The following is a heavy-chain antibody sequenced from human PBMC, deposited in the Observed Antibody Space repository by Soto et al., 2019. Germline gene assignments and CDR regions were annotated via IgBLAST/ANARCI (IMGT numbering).Heavy chain of an antibody. Sequence: SETLSLTCTVSGGSISSGGYYWSWIRQHPGKGLEWIGYIYYSGSTYYNPSLKSRVTISVDTSKNQFSLKLSSVTAADTAVYYCARVGVGAIIDYWGQGTLVTVSS. CDR1: GGSISSGGYY. V-gene: IGHV4-31*03. CDR3: ARVGVGAIIDY. CDR2: IYYSGST. J-gene: IGHJ4*02. D-gene: IGHD1-26*01.